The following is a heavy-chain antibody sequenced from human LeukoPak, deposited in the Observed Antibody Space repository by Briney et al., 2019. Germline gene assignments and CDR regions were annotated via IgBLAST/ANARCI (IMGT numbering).Heavy chain of an antibody. V-gene: IGHV5-51*01. CDR1: GYSFTSYS. J-gene: IGHJ4*02. CDR3: ASTRSWHRYGYGY. Sequence: GESLKISCKASGYSFTSYSIGWVRQMPGKGLEWIGIIHPGDSDTRYSPSFEGQVTISADKSISTAYLQWSSLKASDTAMYYCASTRSWHRYGYGYWGQGTLVTVSS. CDR2: IHPGDSDT. D-gene: IGHD5-18*01.